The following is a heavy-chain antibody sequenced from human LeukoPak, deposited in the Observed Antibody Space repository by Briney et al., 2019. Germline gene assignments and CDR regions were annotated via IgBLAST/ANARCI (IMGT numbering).Heavy chain of an antibody. CDR3: ARAPIGYCSSTSCYYYYYYYMDV. CDR2: IYYSGST. Sequence: PSETLSLTCTVSGGSISSYYWSWIRQPPGKGLEWIGYIYYSGSTNYNPSLKSRVTISVDTSKNQISLKLSSVTAADTAVYYCARAPIGYCSSTSCYYYYYYYMDVWGKGTTVTVSS. CDR1: GGSISSYY. V-gene: IGHV4-59*01. J-gene: IGHJ6*03. D-gene: IGHD2-2*01.